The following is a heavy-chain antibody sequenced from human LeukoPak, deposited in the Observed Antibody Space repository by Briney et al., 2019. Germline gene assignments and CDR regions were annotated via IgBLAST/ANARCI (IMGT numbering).Heavy chain of an antibody. J-gene: IGHJ4*02. CDR3: AGDYDILTGYSYHFDY. CDR1: GFTFSSYS. Sequence: GGSLRLSCAASGFTFSSYSMNWVRQAPGEGLEWVSSISSSSSYIYYADSVKGRFTISRDNAKNSLYLQMNSLRAEDTAVYYCAGDYDILTGYSYHFDYWGQGTLVTVSS. CDR2: ISSSSSYI. V-gene: IGHV3-21*01. D-gene: IGHD3-9*01.